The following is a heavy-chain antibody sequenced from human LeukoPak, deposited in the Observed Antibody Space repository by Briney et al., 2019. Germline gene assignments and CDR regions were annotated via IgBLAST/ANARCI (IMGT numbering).Heavy chain of an antibody. J-gene: IGHJ4*02. Sequence: ASVKVSCKASGYTFTGYYMHWVRQALGQGLEWMGWINPNSGGTNYAQKFQGRVTMTRDTSISTAYMELSRLRSDDTAVYYCARDLEASSWTNFDYWGQGTLVTVSS. D-gene: IGHD6-13*01. CDR1: GYTFTGYY. V-gene: IGHV1-2*02. CDR3: ARDLEASSWTNFDY. CDR2: INPNSGGT.